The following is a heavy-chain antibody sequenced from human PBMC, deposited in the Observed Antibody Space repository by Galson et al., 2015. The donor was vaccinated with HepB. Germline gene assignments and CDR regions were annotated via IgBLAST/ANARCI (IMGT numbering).Heavy chain of an antibody. Sequence: SLRLSCAASGFTFGDYAMSWVRQAPGKGLEWVGFIRSKAYGGTTEYAASVKGRFTISRDDSKSIAYLQMNSLKTEDTAVYYCTTVDTAMVFGFDYWGQGTLVTVSS. J-gene: IGHJ4*02. CDR2: IRSKAYGGTT. CDR3: TTVDTAMVFGFDY. D-gene: IGHD5-18*01. V-gene: IGHV3-49*04. CDR1: GFTFGDYA.